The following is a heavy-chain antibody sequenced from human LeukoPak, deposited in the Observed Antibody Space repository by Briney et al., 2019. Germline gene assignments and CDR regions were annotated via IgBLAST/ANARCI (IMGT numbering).Heavy chain of an antibody. CDR3: ARVSVYCDLNGDRLYYFDY. D-gene: IGHD4-17*01. CDR1: GFTVRSNY. V-gene: IGHV3-66*01. J-gene: IGHJ4*02. CDR2: IYSGGST. Sequence: PGGSLRLSCAASGFTVRSNYMSWVRQAPGKGLEWVSVIYSGGSTYYADSVKGRITISRDNSKNTLYLQMNSLRAEDTAMYYCARVSVYCDLNGDRLYYFDYWGQGTLVTVSS.